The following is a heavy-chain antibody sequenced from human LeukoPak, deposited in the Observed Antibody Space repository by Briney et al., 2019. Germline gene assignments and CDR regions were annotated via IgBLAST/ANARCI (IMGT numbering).Heavy chain of an antibody. Sequence: GASVKVSCKASGGTFSSYAISWVRQAPGQGLEWMGWISAYNGNTNYAQKLQGRVTMTTDTSTSTAYMELRSLRSDDTAVYYCARVGIAAAGPSWEKDYWGQGTLVTVSS. CDR2: ISAYNGNT. V-gene: IGHV1-18*01. D-gene: IGHD6-13*01. CDR1: GGTFSSYA. CDR3: ARVGIAAAGPSWEKDY. J-gene: IGHJ4*02.